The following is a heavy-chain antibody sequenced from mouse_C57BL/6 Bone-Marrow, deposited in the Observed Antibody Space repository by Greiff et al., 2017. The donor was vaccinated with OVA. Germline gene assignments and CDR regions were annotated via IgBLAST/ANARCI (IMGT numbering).Heavy chain of an antibody. J-gene: IGHJ3*01. D-gene: IGHD2-1*01. CDR2: IHPNSGST. CDR1: GYTFTSYW. V-gene: IGHV1-64*01. CDR3: ARSFYGNPGLFAY. Sequence: QVQLQQPGAELVKPGASVKLSCKASGYTFTSYWMHWVKQRPGQGLEWIGMIHPNSGSTNYNEKFKSKATLTVDKSSSTAYMRLSSLTSEDSAVYYCARSFYGNPGLFAYWGQGTLVTVSA.